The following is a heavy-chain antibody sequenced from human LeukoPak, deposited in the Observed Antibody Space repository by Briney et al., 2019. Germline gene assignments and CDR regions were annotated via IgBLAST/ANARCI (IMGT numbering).Heavy chain of an antibody. CDR1: GGSISSSSYY. Sequence: SETLSLTCTVSGGSISSSSYYWGWIRQPPGKGLEWIGSIYYSGSTYYNPSLKSRVTISVDTSKNQFSLKLSSVTAADTAVYYCVRQTMATTEGGYYHYMDVWGKGTTVTVSS. V-gene: IGHV4-39*07. D-gene: IGHD5-24*01. CDR3: VRQTMATTEGGYYHYMDV. CDR2: IYYSGST. J-gene: IGHJ6*03.